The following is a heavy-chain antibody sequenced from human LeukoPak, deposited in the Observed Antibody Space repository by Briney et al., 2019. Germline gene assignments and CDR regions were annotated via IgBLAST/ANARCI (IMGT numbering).Heavy chain of an antibody. V-gene: IGHV3-23*01. Sequence: GGSLGLSCAASGFTFSTHAMSWVRQAPGKGLEWVSVIGGGGFTAYYADSVKGRFTISRDNSKNTLYLQMNSLRAEDTAVYYCAREDGSGSYYFDYWGQGTLVTVSS. J-gene: IGHJ4*02. D-gene: IGHD3-10*01. CDR2: IGGGGFTA. CDR3: AREDGSGSYYFDY. CDR1: GFTFSTHA.